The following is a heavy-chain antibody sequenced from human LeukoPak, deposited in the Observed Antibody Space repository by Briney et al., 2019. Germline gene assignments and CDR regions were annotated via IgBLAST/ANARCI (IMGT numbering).Heavy chain of an antibody. CDR1: GYSFTSYW. CDR3: ARLYSGYDWGGNSFDY. V-gene: IGHV5-51*01. D-gene: IGHD5-12*01. J-gene: IGHJ4*02. Sequence: GESLKISCKGSGYSFTSYWIGWVRQMPGKGLEWMGIIYPGDSDTRYSPSFQGQVTISAGKSISTAYLQWSSLKASDTAMYYCARLYSGYDWGGNSFDYWGQGTLVTVSS. CDR2: IYPGDSDT.